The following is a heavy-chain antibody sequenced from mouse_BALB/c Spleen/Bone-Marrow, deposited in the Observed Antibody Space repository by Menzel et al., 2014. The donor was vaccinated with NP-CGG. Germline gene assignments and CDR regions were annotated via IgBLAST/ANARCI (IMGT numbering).Heavy chain of an antibody. D-gene: IGHD1-1*01. J-gene: IGHJ4*01. CDR2: IYPGNSDT. V-gene: IGHV1-5*01. CDR3: TRDYGSFMVY. CDR1: GYTFTSCW. Sequence: EVQLQQSGTVLARPGASVKMSCKASGYTFTSCWMHWVKQRPGQGLEWIGTIYPGNSDTSYNQKFKGKAKLTAVTSTSTAYMEISSLTNEDSAVYFCTRDYGSFMVYWGQGTSVTVS.